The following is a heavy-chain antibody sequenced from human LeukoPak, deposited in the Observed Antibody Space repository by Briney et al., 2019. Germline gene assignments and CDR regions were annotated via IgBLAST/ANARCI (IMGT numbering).Heavy chain of an antibody. D-gene: IGHD3-22*01. CDR1: GGSISSSSYH. CDR3: ARERVFRDSSGSKGWFDP. CDR2: IYYSGST. J-gene: IGHJ5*02. V-gene: IGHV4-39*02. Sequence: SETLSLTCTVSGGSISSSSYHWGWIRQPPGKGLEWIGTIYYSGSTYYNPSLKSRVTISVDTSKNQFSLKLSSVTAADTAVYYCARERVFRDSSGSKGWFDPWGQGTLVTVSS.